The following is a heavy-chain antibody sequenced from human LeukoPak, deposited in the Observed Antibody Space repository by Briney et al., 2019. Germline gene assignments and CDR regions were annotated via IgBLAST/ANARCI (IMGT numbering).Heavy chain of an antibody. Sequence: PGGSLRLSCAASGFTFSSYWMSWVRQAPGKGLEWVANIKQDGSEKYYVDSVKGRFTISRDNAKNSLYLQMNSLRAEDTALYYCARLDQLREIYFDYWGQGTLVTVSS. CDR1: GFTFSSYW. CDR3: ARLDQLREIYFDY. V-gene: IGHV3-7*03. J-gene: IGHJ4*02. D-gene: IGHD2-2*01. CDR2: IKQDGSEK.